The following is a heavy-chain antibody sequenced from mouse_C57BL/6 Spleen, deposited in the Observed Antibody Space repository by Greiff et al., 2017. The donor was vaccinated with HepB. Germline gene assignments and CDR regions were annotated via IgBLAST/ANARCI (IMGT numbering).Heavy chain of an antibody. Sequence: EVKLMESGPGLVKPSQSLSLTCSVTGYSITSGYYWNWIRQFPGNKLEWMGYISYDGSNNYNPSLKNRISITRDTSKNQFFLKLNSVTTEDTATYYCASAYDYDVKAWFAYWGQGTLVTVSA. D-gene: IGHD2-4*01. CDR1: GYSITSGYY. CDR2: ISYDGSN. J-gene: IGHJ3*01. V-gene: IGHV3-6*01. CDR3: ASAYDYDVKAWFAY.